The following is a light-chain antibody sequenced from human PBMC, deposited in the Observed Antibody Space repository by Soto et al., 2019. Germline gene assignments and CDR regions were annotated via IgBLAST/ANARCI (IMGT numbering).Light chain of an antibody. J-gene: IGKJ1*01. V-gene: IGKV3-15*01. Sequence: EIVMTQSPATLSVSPGERATLSCRARQRISSNLAWYQQKPGQAPRLLIYGASTRATGIPARFSGSGSGTEFTLTISSLQAEDVAVYYCQQYYNTPRTFGQGTKVDIK. CDR2: GAS. CDR3: QQYYNTPRT. CDR1: QRISSN.